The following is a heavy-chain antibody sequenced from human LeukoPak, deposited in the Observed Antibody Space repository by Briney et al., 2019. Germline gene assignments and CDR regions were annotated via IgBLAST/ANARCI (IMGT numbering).Heavy chain of an antibody. J-gene: IGHJ5*02. D-gene: IGHD1-26*01. Sequence: SETLSLTCTVSGGSISSYYWSWIRQPPGKGLEWIGYIYTSGGTNYNPSLKSRVTISVDTSKNQFSLKLSSVTAADTAVYYCARLKRVGATRKYNWFDPWGQGTLVTVSS. CDR3: ARLKRVGATRKYNWFDP. V-gene: IGHV4-4*09. CDR1: GGSISSYY. CDR2: IYTSGGT.